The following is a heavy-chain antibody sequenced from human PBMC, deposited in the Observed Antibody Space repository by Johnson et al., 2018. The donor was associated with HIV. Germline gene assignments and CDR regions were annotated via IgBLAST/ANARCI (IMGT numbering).Heavy chain of an antibody. CDR1: GFTFSNAW. Sequence: MLLVESGGGLVQPGGSLRLSCAASGFTFSNAWMSWVRQAPGKGLEWVGRIKSKTDGGTTDYAAPVKGRFTISRDDSKNTLYLQMNSLRAEDTAVYYCAKDLPRIRIPTKDDAFDIWGQGTMVTVSS. V-gene: IGHV3-15*01. D-gene: IGHD1-26*01. CDR2: IKSKTDGGTT. CDR3: AKDLPRIRIPTKDDAFDI. J-gene: IGHJ3*02.